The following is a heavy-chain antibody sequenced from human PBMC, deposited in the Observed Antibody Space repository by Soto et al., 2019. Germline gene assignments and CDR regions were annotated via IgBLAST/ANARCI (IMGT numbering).Heavy chain of an antibody. J-gene: IGHJ3*02. D-gene: IGHD1-26*01. CDR3: AKVCSGGGSYGAGAFDI. V-gene: IGHV3-23*01. CDR2: ISGSGGST. Sequence: VQLLESGGGLVQPGGSLRLSCAASGFTFSSYAMSWVRQAPGKGLEWVSAISGSGGSTYYADSVKGRFTISRDNSKNTLYLQMNSLRAEDTAVYYCAKVCSGGGSYGAGAFDIWGQGTMVTVSS. CDR1: GFTFSSYA.